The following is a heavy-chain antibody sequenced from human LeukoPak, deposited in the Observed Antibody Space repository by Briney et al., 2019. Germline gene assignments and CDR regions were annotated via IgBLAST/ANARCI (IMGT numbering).Heavy chain of an antibody. V-gene: IGHV3-7*01. CDR3: ARGGGGMDV. CDR1: GHTFWSYW. CDR2: INQDGSEK. J-gene: IGHJ6*04. Sequence: PGGSLRLSCAASGHTFWSYWMSWVRQAPGKGLEWVANINQDGSEKYYVDSVKGRFTISRDNAKNSLYLQMNTLRAEDTAVYHCARGGGGMDVWGKGTTVTVSS. D-gene: IGHD3-16*01.